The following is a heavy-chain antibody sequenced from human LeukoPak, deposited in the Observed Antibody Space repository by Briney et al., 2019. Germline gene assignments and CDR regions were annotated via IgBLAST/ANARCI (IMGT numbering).Heavy chain of an antibody. CDR3: ARRNAVVGDAFDI. CDR2: ISWNGKSE. CDR1: GFIFDDYA. V-gene: IGHV3-9*01. J-gene: IGHJ3*02. Sequence: GRSLRLSCAASGFIFDDYAMHWVRLAPGKGLEWVSGISWNGKSEGYADSVKGRFTISRDNAKNSLYLQMNSLRGEDTAVYYCARRNAVVGDAFDIWGPGTMVTVSS. D-gene: IGHD2-15*01.